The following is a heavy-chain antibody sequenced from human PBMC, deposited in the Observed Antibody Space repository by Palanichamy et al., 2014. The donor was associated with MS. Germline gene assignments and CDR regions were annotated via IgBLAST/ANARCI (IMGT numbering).Heavy chain of an antibody. D-gene: IGHD3-3*01. CDR2: ISGSSNYI. CDR3: AAVGYYYGDGGAY. V-gene: IGHV3-21*01. J-gene: IGHJ4*02. CDR1: GFTLSSYT. Sequence: EGQLVESGGGLVKPGESLRLSCAASGFTLSSYTMNWVRQAPGKGLEWVSSISGSSNYIYYSDSVKGRFTISRDNANDSLYPQMDSLRAEDTALYYCAAVGYYYGDGGAYWGQGALVSVSS.